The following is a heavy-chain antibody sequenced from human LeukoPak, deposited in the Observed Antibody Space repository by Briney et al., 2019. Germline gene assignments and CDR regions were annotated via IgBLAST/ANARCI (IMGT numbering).Heavy chain of an antibody. J-gene: IGHJ4*02. Sequence: PGGSLRLSCAASGFTFSSYSMNWVRQAPGKGLEWVSFISSSSSYMYYADSVKGRFTISRDNAKNSLYLQMNSLRAEDTAVYYCARDKVAVAYFDYWGQGTLVTVSS. CDR3: ARDKVAVAYFDY. V-gene: IGHV3-21*01. CDR2: ISSSSSYM. CDR1: GFTFSSYS. D-gene: IGHD6-19*01.